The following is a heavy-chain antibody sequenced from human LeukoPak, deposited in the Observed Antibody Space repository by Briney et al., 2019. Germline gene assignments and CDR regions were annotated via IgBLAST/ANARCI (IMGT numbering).Heavy chain of an antibody. V-gene: IGHV3-23*01. CDR3: AKAPVTTCRGAFCYPFDY. J-gene: IGHJ4*02. Sequence: GGSLRLSCAAAGFTFSSYEMNWVRQAPGKGLEWVSAISDTGNTYHADSVKGRFTISRDSSKNTLFLQMNRLRPEDAAVYYCAKAPVTTCRGAFCYPFDYWGLGTLVTVSS. CDR2: ISDTGNT. CDR1: GFTFSSYE. D-gene: IGHD2-15*01.